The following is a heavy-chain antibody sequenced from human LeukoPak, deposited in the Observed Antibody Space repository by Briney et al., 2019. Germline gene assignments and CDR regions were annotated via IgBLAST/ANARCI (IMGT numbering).Heavy chain of an antibody. Sequence: ASVKVSCKTSGYTFTGYYIHWVRQARGQGLEWMGYINPNSGGTNYAQNFQGRVTMTRDTSISTAYMELSRLKSDDTAMYYCARDRVFADFDYWGQGTLVTVSS. J-gene: IGHJ4*02. CDR2: INPNSGGT. V-gene: IGHV1-2*02. CDR3: ARDRVFADFDY. CDR1: GYTFTGYY. D-gene: IGHD2-21*01.